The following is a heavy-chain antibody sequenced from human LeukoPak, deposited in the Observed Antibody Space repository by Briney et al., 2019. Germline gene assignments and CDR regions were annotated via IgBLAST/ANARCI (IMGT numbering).Heavy chain of an antibody. V-gene: IGHV4-59*01. Sequence: PSETLSLTCSVSGDSISGYYWSWLRQPPGKTLEWIAYIHHSGSTEYNPSLRSRVTMSVATSKNQVSLKLSSVTAADTAMYYCAREGYDSSGYYLDYWGQGTPVTVSS. D-gene: IGHD3-22*01. CDR3: AREGYDSSGYYLDY. CDR1: GDSISGYY. J-gene: IGHJ4*02. CDR2: IHHSGST.